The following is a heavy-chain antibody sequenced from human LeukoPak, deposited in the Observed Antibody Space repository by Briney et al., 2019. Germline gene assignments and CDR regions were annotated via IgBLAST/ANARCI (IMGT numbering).Heavy chain of an antibody. J-gene: IGHJ4*02. Sequence: GGSLRLSYAASGFTFRSYGMHWVRQAPGKGLEWMAVIWYDGSNKYYADSVKGRFTISRDNSKNTLYLQMNSLRAEDTAVYYCARDRYYGSGSYPHDYWGQGTLVTVSS. CDR2: IWYDGSNK. CDR1: GFTFRSYG. V-gene: IGHV3-33*01. D-gene: IGHD3-10*01. CDR3: ARDRYYGSGSYPHDY.